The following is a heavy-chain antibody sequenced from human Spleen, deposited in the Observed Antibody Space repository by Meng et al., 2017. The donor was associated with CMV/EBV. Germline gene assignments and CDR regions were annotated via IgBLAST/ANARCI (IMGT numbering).Heavy chain of an antibody. V-gene: IGHV3-66*02. CDR1: GLSVSRSY. CDR2: IYIGGTT. J-gene: IGHJ4*02. CDR3: ARGLTLGDTLDC. D-gene: IGHD4-17*01. Sequence: GESLKISCGASGLSVSRSYMSWVRQAPGKGLEWVSSIYIGGTTYYADSVKGRFTISRDSSKNTLDLQMNSLRPEDTAMYFCARGLTLGDTLDCWGQGALVTV.